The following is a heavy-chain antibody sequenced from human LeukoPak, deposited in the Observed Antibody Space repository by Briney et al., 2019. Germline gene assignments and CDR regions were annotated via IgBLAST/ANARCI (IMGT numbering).Heavy chain of an antibody. CDR2: IIPIFGTA. Sequence: SVKVSCKASGGTFSSYAISWVRQAPGQGLEWMGGIIPIFGTANYAQKLQGRVTITADESTSTAYMELSSLRSEDTAVYYCARGMGYSSGWYFDYWGQGTLVTVSS. CDR1: GGTFSSYA. V-gene: IGHV1-69*01. J-gene: IGHJ4*02. D-gene: IGHD6-19*01. CDR3: ARGMGYSSGWYFDY.